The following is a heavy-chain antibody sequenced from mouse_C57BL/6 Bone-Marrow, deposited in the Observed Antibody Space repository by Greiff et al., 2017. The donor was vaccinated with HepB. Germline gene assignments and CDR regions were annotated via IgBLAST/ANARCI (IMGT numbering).Heavy chain of an antibody. CDR1: GYAFTNYL. CDR3: ATLPRFAY. V-gene: IGHV1-54*01. Sequence: VQLQQSGAELVRPGTSVKVSCKASGYAFTNYLIEWVKQRPGQGLEWIGVINPGSGGTNYNEKFKGKATLTADKSSSTAYMQLSSLTSEDSTVYFCATLPRFAYWGQGTLVTVSA. J-gene: IGHJ3*01. D-gene: IGHD2-10*01. CDR2: INPGSGGT.